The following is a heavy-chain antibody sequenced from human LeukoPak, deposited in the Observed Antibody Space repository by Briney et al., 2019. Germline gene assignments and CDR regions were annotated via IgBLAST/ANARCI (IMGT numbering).Heavy chain of an antibody. D-gene: IGHD3/OR15-3a*01. CDR2: VNPNSGDT. J-gene: IGHJ4*02. Sequence: GASVKVSCKASGYTFISYGISWVRQAPGQGLEWMGWVNPNSGDTNYAQKFQGRVTMTRDTSISTAYMELSRLRSDDTAVYYCAKGTAMIYYFDYWGQGTLVTVSS. CDR1: GYTFISYG. CDR3: AKGTAMIYYFDY. V-gene: IGHV1-2*02.